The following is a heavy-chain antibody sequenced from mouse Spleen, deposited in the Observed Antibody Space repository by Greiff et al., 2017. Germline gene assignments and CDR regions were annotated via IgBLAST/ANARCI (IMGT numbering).Heavy chain of an antibody. CDR2: IYPGSGST. CDR1: GYTFTSYW. Sequence: QVQLQQSGAELVKPGASVKMSCKASGYTFTSYWITWVKQRPGQGLEWIGDIYPGSGSTNYNEKFKSKATLTVDTSSSTAYMQLSSLTSEDSAVYYCARGLDSSGYVAAMDYWGQGTSVTVSS. CDR3: ARGLDSSGYVAAMDY. V-gene: IGHV1-55*01. D-gene: IGHD3-2*01. J-gene: IGHJ4*01.